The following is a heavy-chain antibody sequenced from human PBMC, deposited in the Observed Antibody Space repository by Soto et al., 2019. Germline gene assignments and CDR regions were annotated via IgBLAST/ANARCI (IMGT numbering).Heavy chain of an antibody. V-gene: IGHV3-53*01. CDR2: IYSGGST. J-gene: IGHJ6*02. CDR1: GFTVSSNY. CDR3: AREIGYSYDILTGYRRTYGMDV. Sequence: EVQLVESGGGLIQPGGSLRLSCAASGFTVSSNYMSWVRQAPGKGLEWVSVIYSGGSTYYADSVKGRFTISRDNSKNTXYXQXXSLRAEDTAVYYCAREIGYSYDILTGYRRTYGMDVWGQGTTVTVSS. D-gene: IGHD3-9*01.